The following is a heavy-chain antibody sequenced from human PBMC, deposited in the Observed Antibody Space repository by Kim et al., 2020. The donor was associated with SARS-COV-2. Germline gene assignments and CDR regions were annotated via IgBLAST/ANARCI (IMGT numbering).Heavy chain of an antibody. V-gene: IGHV3-23*01. CDR2: ISGSGGST. J-gene: IGHJ2*01. Sequence: GGSLRLSCVVSGFTFSSYAMTWVRQAPGKGLEWVSAISGSGGSTYYADSVKGRFTISRDNSKNTLYLQMKSLRAEDTAVYYCAKGPYYDSSGYYWDWYFDRWGRGTLVTVSS. CDR1: GFTFSSYA. D-gene: IGHD3-22*01. CDR3: AKGPYYDSSGYYWDWYFDR.